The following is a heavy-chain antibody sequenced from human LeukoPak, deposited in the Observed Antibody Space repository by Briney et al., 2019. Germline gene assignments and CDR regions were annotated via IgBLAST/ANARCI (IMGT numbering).Heavy chain of an antibody. CDR3: ASYRVSHGMDV. J-gene: IGHJ6*02. D-gene: IGHD1-26*01. CDR2: ISSSSSYI. V-gene: IGHV3-21*01. CDR1: GFTFSSYS. Sequence: GGSLRLSCAASGFTFSSYSMNWVRQAPGKGLEWVSSISSSSSYIYYADSVKGRFTISRDNAKNSLYLQMNSLRAKDTAIYYCASYRVSHGMDVWGQGTTVTVSS.